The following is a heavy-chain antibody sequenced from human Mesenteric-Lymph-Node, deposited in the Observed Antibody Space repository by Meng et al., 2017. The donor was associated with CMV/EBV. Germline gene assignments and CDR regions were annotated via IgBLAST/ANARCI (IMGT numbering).Heavy chain of an antibody. V-gene: IGHV3-23*01. D-gene: IGHD3-22*01. CDR2: ISGGGDIT. CDR1: GFTFSNYA. CDR3: AKGVAYYLDSSGYLFDY. J-gene: IGHJ4*02. Sequence: GGSLRLSCAGSGFTFSNYAMSWVRQAPGKGPEWVSAISGGGDITYYADSVKGRFTISRDNSKNTLYVQMNSLRAEDTAVYYCAKGVAYYLDSSGYLFDYWGQGTLVTVSS.